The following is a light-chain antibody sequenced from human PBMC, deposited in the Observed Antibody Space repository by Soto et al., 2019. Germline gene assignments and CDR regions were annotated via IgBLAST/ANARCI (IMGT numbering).Light chain of an antibody. CDR2: EVS. J-gene: IGLJ2*01. Sequence: QSALTQPPSASGSPGQSVTISCTGTSSDGGGYNYVSWYQHHPGNAPKLMIYEVSKRPSGVPDRFSGSKSGNTASLTVSGLQAEDEADYDCSSYAGSNNLVFGGGTKLTVL. V-gene: IGLV2-8*01. CDR1: SSDGGGYNY. CDR3: SSYAGSNNLV.